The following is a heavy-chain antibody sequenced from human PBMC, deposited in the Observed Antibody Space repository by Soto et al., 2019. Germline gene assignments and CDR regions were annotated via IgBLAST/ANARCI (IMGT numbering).Heavy chain of an antibody. CDR1: GFTFSNAW. Sequence: PGGSLRLSCAASGFTFSNAWMNWVRQAPGKGLEWVGRIKSKTDGGTTDYAAPVKGRFTISRDDSKNTLYLQMNSLKTEDTAVYYCTTEDVLRYFDWLTGGMDVWGQGTTVTVSS. V-gene: IGHV3-15*07. J-gene: IGHJ6*02. CDR3: TTEDVLRYFDWLTGGMDV. D-gene: IGHD3-9*01. CDR2: IKSKTDGGTT.